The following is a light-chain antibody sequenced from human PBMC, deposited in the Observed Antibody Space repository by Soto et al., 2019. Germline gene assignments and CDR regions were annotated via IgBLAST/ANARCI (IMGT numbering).Light chain of an antibody. CDR3: SSYTGTVV. J-gene: IGLJ2*01. V-gene: IGLV2-14*01. CDR2: DVT. Sequence: QSVLTQPASVSGSPGQSITISCTGTSSDVGGYNYVSWYQQHPGKAPNLMIYDVTNRPSGVSNRFSGSKSGNTASLTISGLQAEDEADYYCSSYTGTVVFGGGTKVTVL. CDR1: SSDVGGYNY.